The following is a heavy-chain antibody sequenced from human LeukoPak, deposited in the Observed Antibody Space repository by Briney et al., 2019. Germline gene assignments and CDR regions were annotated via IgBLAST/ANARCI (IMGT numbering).Heavy chain of an antibody. CDR1: GFSFRKYF. J-gene: IGHJ4*02. CDR2: ISNDASAT. CDR3: ASSFTPYYYDV. Sequence: GGSLRLSCAASGFSFRKYFMSWARQAPGKGLEWVATISNDASATTYGDFVWGRVTISRDNAQNSVFLQMHSLRAGDTAVYYCASSFTPYYYDVWGQGILVTVSS. D-gene: IGHD2-15*01. V-gene: IGHV3-7*01.